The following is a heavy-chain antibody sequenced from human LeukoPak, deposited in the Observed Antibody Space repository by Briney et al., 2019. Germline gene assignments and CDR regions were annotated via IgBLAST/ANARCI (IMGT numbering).Heavy chain of an antibody. Sequence: PGGSLRLPCAASGFTFSSYAMHWVRQAPGKGLEWVAVITYDGSNKYYADSVKGRFTISRDNSKNTLYLQMNSLRAEDTAVYYCARRQSSSWYYYYYGMDVWGQGTTVTVSS. CDR3: ARRQSSSWYYYYYGMDV. CDR1: GFTFSSYA. J-gene: IGHJ6*02. V-gene: IGHV3-30*04. CDR2: ITYDGSNK. D-gene: IGHD6-13*01.